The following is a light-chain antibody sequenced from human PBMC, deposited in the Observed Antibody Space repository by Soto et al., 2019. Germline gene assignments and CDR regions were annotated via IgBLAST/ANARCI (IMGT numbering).Light chain of an antibody. CDR2: KAS. V-gene: IGKV1-5*03. CDR3: QQYDNDSWT. Sequence: QMPNLPSPLLASVGARATIISRASRGISTWLAGYQQKPGKAPNLLIYKASILKSGVPSRFSGSGSGTEFTLTISSLQPDDFATYYCQQYDNDSWTFGQGTKVEIK. CDR1: RGISTW. J-gene: IGKJ1*01.